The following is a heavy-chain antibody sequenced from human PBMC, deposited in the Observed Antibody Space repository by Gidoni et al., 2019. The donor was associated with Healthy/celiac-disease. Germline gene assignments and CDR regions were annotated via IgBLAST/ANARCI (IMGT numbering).Heavy chain of an antibody. Sequence: QVQLQQWGAGLLKPSETLSLTCAVYGGSFSGYYWSWIRQPPGKGLEWIGEINHSGSTNYNPSLKSRVTISVDTSKNQFSLKLSSVTAADTAVYYCARGTGGWYRRYFDLWGRGTLVTVSS. CDR1: GGSFSGYY. D-gene: IGHD6-19*01. J-gene: IGHJ2*01. V-gene: IGHV4-34*01. CDR2: INHSGST. CDR3: ARGTGGWYRRYFDL.